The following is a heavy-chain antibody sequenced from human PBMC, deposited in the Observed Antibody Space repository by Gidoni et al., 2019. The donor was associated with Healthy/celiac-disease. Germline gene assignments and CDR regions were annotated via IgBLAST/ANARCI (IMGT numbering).Heavy chain of an antibody. V-gene: IGHV3-11*06. CDR3: ARGYCSSTSCYLGGAAAQRTSDY. J-gene: IGHJ4*02. CDR1: GFTFSAYY. CDR2: ISSSSSYT. Sequence: QVQLVESGGGLVKPGGSLRLSCAASGFTFSAYYMSWIRQAPGKGLEWVSYISSSSSYTNYADSVKGRFTISRDNAKNSLYLQMNSLRAEDTAVYYCARGYCSSTSCYLGGAAAQRTSDYWGQGTLVTVSS. D-gene: IGHD2-2*01.